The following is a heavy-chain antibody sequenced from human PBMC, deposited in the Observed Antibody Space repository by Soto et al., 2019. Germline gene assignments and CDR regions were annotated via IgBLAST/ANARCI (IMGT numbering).Heavy chain of an antibody. J-gene: IGHJ5*02. V-gene: IGHV1-69*06. D-gene: IGHD3-10*01. CDR1: GGTFSSYA. CDR3: ARERITMVRGVNNWFDP. CDR2: IIPIFGTA. Sequence: ASVKVSCKASGGTFSSYAISWVRQAPGQGLEWMGGIIPIFGTANYAQKFQGRVTITADKSTSTAYMELSSLRSEDTAVYYCARERITMVRGVNNWFDPWGQGTLVTVSS.